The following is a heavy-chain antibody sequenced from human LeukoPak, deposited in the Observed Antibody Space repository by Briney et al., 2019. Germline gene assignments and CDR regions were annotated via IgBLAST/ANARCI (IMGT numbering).Heavy chain of an antibody. CDR1: GGSISSYY. J-gene: IGHJ4*02. D-gene: IGHD2-2*01. CDR2: IYTSGST. CDR3: ARHKRSGIVVVPAAIFDY. V-gene: IGHV4-4*09. Sequence: SETLSLTCTVSGGSISSYYWNWIRQPPGKGLEWIGYIYTSGSTNYNPSLKSRVTISVDTSKNQFSLKLSSVTAADTAVYYCARHKRSGIVVVPAAIFDYWGQGTLVTVSS.